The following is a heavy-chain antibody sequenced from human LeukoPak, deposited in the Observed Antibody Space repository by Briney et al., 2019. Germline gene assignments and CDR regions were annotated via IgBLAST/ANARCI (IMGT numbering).Heavy chain of an antibody. J-gene: IGHJ4*02. V-gene: IGHV4-4*07. CDR2: IYSSGTT. Sequence: SETLSLTCTVSGGSISNYYWGWIRQPAGKGLEWIGRIYSSGTTDYNPSLKSRVTMSVDTSKNQFSLNLRSVTAADTAVYYRARLSGDPWYWGQGTLVTVSS. CDR3: ARLSGDPWY. CDR1: GGSISNYY. D-gene: IGHD2-21*02.